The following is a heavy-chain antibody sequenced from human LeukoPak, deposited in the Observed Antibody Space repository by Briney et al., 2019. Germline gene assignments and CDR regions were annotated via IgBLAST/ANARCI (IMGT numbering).Heavy chain of an antibody. D-gene: IGHD3-22*01. CDR2: INHSGST. V-gene: IGHV4-34*01. Sequence: SETLSLTCAVYGGSLSGYYWSWIRQPPGKGREWMGEINHSGSTNYNPSLKSRVTISVDTSKNQFSLKLSSVTAADTAVYYCARGRVLYKYYYDSSGYSESYYFDYWGQGTLVTVSS. CDR1: GGSLSGYY. J-gene: IGHJ4*02. CDR3: ARGRVLYKYYYDSSGYSESYYFDY.